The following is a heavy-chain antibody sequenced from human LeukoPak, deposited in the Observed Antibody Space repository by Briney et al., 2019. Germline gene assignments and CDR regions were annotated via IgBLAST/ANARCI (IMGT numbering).Heavy chain of an antibody. V-gene: IGHV4-31*03. J-gene: IGHJ4*02. D-gene: IGHD3-10*01. Sequence: SETLSPTCTVSGGSISSGGYYWSWIRQHPGKGLEWIGYIYYSGSTYYNPSLKSRVTISVDTSKNQFSLKLSSVTAADTAVYYCARVPITMVRGGMDYYFDYWGQGTLVTVSS. CDR3: ARVPITMVRGGMDYYFDY. CDR2: IYYSGST. CDR1: GGSISSGGYY.